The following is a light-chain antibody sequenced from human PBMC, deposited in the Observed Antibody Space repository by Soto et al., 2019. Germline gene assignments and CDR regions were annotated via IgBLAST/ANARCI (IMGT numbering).Light chain of an antibody. CDR1: QSISSW. V-gene: IGKV1-5*01. J-gene: IGKJ1*01. Sequence: DIQMTQSPSTLSASVGDRVTITCRASQSISSWLAWYQQKPGKAPKLLIYDVSSLESGVSSRFSGSGSGTEFSLTINSLQPDDSATYYCQQYNTFWTFGQGTKVDIK. CDR3: QQYNTFWT. CDR2: DVS.